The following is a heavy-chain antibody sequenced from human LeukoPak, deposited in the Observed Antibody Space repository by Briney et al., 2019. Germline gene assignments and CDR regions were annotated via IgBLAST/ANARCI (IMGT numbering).Heavy chain of an antibody. V-gene: IGHV4-59*01. J-gene: IGHJ3*02. D-gene: IGHD3-10*01. Sequence: PSETLSLTCTVSGGSISSYYWSWIRQPPGKGLEWIGYIYYSGSTNYNPSLKSRVTISVDTSKNQFSLKLSSVTAADTAVYYCAFHTISAFDIWGQGTMVTASS. CDR2: IYYSGST. CDR1: GGSISSYY. CDR3: AFHTISAFDI.